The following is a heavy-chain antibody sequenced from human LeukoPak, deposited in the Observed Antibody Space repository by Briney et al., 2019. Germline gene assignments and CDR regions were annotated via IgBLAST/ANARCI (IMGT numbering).Heavy chain of an antibody. CDR2: IKSKTDGGIK. Sequence: KPGGSLRLSCAASGLTLSNAWMTWVRQAPGKGLEWVARIKSKTDGGIKDYAAPVKGTFTISRDDSENTVYLQMNSLKIEDTAVYYCATGRSGYFDSWGQGTLVFVSS. J-gene: IGHJ4*02. CDR1: GLTLSNAW. CDR3: ATGRSGYFDS. V-gene: IGHV3-15*01.